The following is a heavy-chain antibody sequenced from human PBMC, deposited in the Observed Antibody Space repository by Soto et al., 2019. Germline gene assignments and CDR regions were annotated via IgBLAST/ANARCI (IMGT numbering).Heavy chain of an antibody. CDR2: SSNTGGTT. CDR1: VLSLANYV. V-gene: IGHV3-23*01. D-gene: IGHD6-19*01. Sequence: GVSLGLSCVASVLSLANYVMTWFRRAPGKVLEWVSASSNTGGTTYYADSVSVRFTISRDDSKNTVYLQMNRLRAEDTALYYCARAVTGWPNWFAPWGLGTLVTVTS. CDR3: ARAVTGWPNWFAP. J-gene: IGHJ5*02.